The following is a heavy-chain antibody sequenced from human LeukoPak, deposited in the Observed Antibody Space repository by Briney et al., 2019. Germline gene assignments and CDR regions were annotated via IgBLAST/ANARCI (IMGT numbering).Heavy chain of an antibody. D-gene: IGHD3-22*01. CDR2: IKSDGKT. CDR3: ARAPSEVGGYYPEYFRH. CDR1: GFTFSRYW. V-gene: IGHV3-74*01. Sequence: GGSLRLSCEASGFTFSRYWMHWVRQAPGKGLVWVSRIKSDGKTNYADSVQGRFTISRDNAKNTVSLQMDSLRAEDTGVYYCARAPSEVGGYYPEYFRHWGQGTLVTVSS. J-gene: IGHJ1*01.